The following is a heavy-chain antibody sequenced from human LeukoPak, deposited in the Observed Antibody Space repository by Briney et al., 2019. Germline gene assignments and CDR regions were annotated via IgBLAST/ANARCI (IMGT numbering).Heavy chain of an antibody. CDR1: GFTFSSYG. CDR3: ARVPSRYYFDY. V-gene: IGHV3-33*01. CDR2: IWYDGSNK. J-gene: IGHJ4*02. Sequence: GGSLRLSCAASGFTFSSYGMHWVRQAPGKGLEWVAVIWYDGSNKYYADSVKGRFTISRDNSKNTLYLQMNSLRAEDTAVYYCARVPSRYYFDYWGQGTLVTVSS.